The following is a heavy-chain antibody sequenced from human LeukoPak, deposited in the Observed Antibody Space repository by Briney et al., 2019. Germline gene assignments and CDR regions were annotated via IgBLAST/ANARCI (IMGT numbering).Heavy chain of an antibody. D-gene: IGHD3-9*01. CDR2: IQTDGSTK. CDR1: GFTFSNYW. CDR3: AIEISRLVIHAFDL. V-gene: IGHV3-30*02. Sequence: GGSLRLSCAASGFTFSNYWMSWVRQDPGKGLEWVSFIQTDGSTKYYSDSVKGRFTISRDNPKNTVYLQMNSLSTEDTAVYYCAIEISRLVIHAFDLWGQGTMVTVSS. J-gene: IGHJ3*01.